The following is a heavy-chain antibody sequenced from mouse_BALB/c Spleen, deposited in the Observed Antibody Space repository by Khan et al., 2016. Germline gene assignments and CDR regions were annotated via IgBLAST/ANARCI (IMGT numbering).Heavy chain of an antibody. CDR2: IWSGGNT. J-gene: IGHJ4*01. CDR3: ARGDGFYYYAMDY. V-gene: IGHV2-2*01. Sequence: QMQLEESGPGLVQPSQSLSITCTVSGFSLTDYSIHWVRQSPGKGLDWLGVIWSGGNTDYNAAFISRLSISKDSSKSQVFFKVSGLQTDDTAIFYCARGDGFYYYAMDYWGQGTSVTVSS. CDR1: GFSLTDYS.